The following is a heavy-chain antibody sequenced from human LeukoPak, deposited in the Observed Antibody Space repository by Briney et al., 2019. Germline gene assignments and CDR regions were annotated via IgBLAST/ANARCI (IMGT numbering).Heavy chain of an antibody. CDR1: GFTFSSYA. Sequence: QPGGSLRLSCAASGFTFSSYAMSWVRQAPGKGLEWVSAISGSGGSTYYADSVEGRFPISRDNSKNTLYLQMNTLRAEDTAVYYCARNINGPDYWGQGTLVTVSS. D-gene: IGHD2/OR15-2a*01. CDR3: ARNINGPDY. CDR2: ISGSGGST. V-gene: IGHV3-23*01. J-gene: IGHJ4*02.